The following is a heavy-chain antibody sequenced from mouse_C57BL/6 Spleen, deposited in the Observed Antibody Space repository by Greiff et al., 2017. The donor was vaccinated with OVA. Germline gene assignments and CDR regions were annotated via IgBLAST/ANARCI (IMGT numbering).Heavy chain of an antibody. D-gene: IGHD4-1*01. J-gene: IGHJ2*01. Sequence: QVQLKESGPELVKPGASVMLSCKASGYTFTSYDINWVKQRPGQGLEWIGWIYPRDGSTEYNEKFKGKATLTVDTSSSTAYMELHSLTSEDSAVYFCASKLGRRVFDYWGQGTTLTVSS. CDR2: IYPRDGST. CDR1: GYTFTSYD. V-gene: IGHV1-85*01. CDR3: ASKLGRRVFDY.